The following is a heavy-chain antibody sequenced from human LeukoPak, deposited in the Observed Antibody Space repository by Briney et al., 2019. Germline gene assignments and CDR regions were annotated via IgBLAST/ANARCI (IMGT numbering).Heavy chain of an antibody. CDR1: GYTFTIYG. CDR2: INPNSGGT. Sequence: ASVRVSYKASGYTFTIYGISWVRQASGQGLEWVGWINPNSGGTNYAQKFQGRVTMTRDTSVSTAYMELSRLRSDDTAVYYCARAVRYCSSTSCYQPWAPPMYVWGKGTTVTVSS. V-gene: IGHV1-2*02. CDR3: ARAVRYCSSTSCYQPWAPPMYV. D-gene: IGHD2-2*01. J-gene: IGHJ6*03.